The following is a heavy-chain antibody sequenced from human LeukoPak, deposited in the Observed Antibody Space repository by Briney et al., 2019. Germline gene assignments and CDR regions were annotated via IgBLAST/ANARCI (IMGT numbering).Heavy chain of an antibody. CDR3: ARGPVDLTGSDVFDI. Sequence: PSETLSLTCTVSGGSISSYYWSWIRQPPGKGLEWIGYIYYSGSTNYNPSLKSRVTISVDTSKNQFSLKLSSVTAADTAVYYCARGPVDLTGSDVFDIWGQGTMVTVSS. J-gene: IGHJ3*02. CDR2: IYYSGST. D-gene: IGHD3-9*01. V-gene: IGHV4-59*01. CDR1: GGSISSYY.